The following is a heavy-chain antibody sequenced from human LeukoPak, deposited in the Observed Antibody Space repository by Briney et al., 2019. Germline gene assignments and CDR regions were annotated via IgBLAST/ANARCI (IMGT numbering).Heavy chain of an antibody. D-gene: IGHD3-9*01. V-gene: IGHV3-30*02. CDR3: AKNVREADWYYYYMDV. J-gene: IGHJ6*03. CDR2: IRYDGSNK. CDR1: GFTVRSYG. Sequence: GGSLRRSCAASGFTVRSYGMHWVRQAPGKGLEWVAFIRYDGSNKYYADSVKGRFTISRDNSKNTLYLQMNSLRAEDTAVYYCAKNVREADWYYYYMDVWGKGTTVTVSS.